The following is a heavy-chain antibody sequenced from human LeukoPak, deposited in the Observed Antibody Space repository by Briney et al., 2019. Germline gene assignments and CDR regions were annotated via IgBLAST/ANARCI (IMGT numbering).Heavy chain of an antibody. J-gene: IGHJ4*02. D-gene: IGHD2-15*01. Sequence: GSSVKVSCKASGGTFSNSAISWVRQAPGQGLEWMGGIIPIFGTANYAQRFQGRVTITADESTTTAYMEVSSLRSDDTAVYYCARDGRVRYCSGGSCYPSLGYWGQGTLVTVSS. CDR2: IIPIFGTA. V-gene: IGHV1-69*01. CDR3: ARDGRVRYCSGGSCYPSLGY. CDR1: GGTFSNSA.